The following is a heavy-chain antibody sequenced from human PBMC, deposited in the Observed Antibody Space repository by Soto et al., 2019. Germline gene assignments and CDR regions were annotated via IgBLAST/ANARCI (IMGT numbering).Heavy chain of an antibody. CDR3: VKLGIGLWFGELDYGMDV. J-gene: IGHJ6*02. D-gene: IGHD3-10*01. V-gene: IGHV3-64D*06. Sequence: GGSLRLSCSASGFTFSSYAMHWVRQAPGKGLEYVSAISSNGGSTYYADSVKGRFTISRDNSKNTLYLQMSSPRAEDTAVYYCVKLGIGLWFGELDYGMDVWGQGTTVTVSS. CDR2: ISSNGGST. CDR1: GFTFSSYA.